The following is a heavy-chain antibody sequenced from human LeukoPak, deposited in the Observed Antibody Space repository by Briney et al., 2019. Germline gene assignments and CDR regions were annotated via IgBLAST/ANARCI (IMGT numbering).Heavy chain of an antibody. D-gene: IGHD6-19*01. Sequence: ASVKVSCKASGYTFTSYGISWVRQAPGQGLEWMGWISAYNGNTNYAQKLQGRVTMTTDTSTSTAYMELRSLRSDDTAVYYCARVAPDLIAVAAAFDYWGQGSLVTVSS. CDR2: ISAYNGNT. V-gene: IGHV1-18*01. J-gene: IGHJ4*02. CDR3: ARVAPDLIAVAAAFDY. CDR1: GYTFTSYG.